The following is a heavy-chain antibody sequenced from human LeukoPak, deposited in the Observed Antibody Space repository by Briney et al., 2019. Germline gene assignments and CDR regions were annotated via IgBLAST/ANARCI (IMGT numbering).Heavy chain of an antibody. CDR1: GYTFTSYG. J-gene: IGHJ4*02. D-gene: IGHD6-6*01. CDR3: ARGGEYSSSSDSYYFDY. V-gene: IGHV1-18*01. Sequence: ASVKVSCKASGYTFTSYGISWVRQAPGQGLEGMGWISAYNGNTNYAQKLQGRVTMTTDTSTSTAYMELRSLRSDDTAVYYCARGGEYSSSSDSYYFDYWGQGTLVTVSS. CDR2: ISAYNGNT.